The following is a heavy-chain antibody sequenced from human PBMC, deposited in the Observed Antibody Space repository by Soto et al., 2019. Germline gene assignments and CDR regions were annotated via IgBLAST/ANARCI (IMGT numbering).Heavy chain of an antibody. Sequence: SETLSLTCTVSGGSISSSSYYSGWIRKPPGKGLEWIGSIYYSGSTYYNPSLKSRVTISVDTSKNQFSLKLSSVTAADTAVYYCARAYYDSSGYAPHWFDPWGQGTLVT. V-gene: IGHV4-39*01. D-gene: IGHD3-22*01. CDR2: IYYSGST. J-gene: IGHJ5*02. CDR3: ARAYYDSSGYAPHWFDP. CDR1: GGSISSSSYY.